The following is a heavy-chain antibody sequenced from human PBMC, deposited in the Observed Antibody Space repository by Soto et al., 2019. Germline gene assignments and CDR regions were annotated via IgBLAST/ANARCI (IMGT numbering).Heavy chain of an antibody. CDR2: ISAYNGNT. CDR3: ARDRWVRGVIMTDY. Sequence: ASVKVSCKASGYTFTSYGISWVRQAPGQGLEWMGWISAYNGNTNYAQKLQGRVTMTTDTSTSTAYMELRSLRSDDTAVYYCARDRWVRGVIMTDYWGQGTLVTVSS. D-gene: IGHD3-10*01. V-gene: IGHV1-18*01. J-gene: IGHJ4*02. CDR1: GYTFTSYG.